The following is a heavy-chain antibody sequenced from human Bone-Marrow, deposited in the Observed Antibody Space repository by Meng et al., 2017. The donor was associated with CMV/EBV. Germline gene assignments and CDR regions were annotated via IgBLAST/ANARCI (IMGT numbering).Heavy chain of an antibody. Sequence: SETLSLTCTVSGYSISSGYYWGWIRQPPGKGLEWIGSIYYSGSTYYNPSLKSRVTISVDTSKNQFSLKLSSVTAADTAVYYCASVAAAGTVDYWGQGTLVTVSS. CDR3: ASVAAAGTVDY. J-gene: IGHJ4*02. CDR1: GYSISSGYY. V-gene: IGHV4-38-2*02. D-gene: IGHD6-13*01. CDR2: IYYSGST.